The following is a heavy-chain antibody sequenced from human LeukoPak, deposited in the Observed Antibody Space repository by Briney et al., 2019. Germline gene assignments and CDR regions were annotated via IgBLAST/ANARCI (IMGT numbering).Heavy chain of an antibody. CDR3: TREAAWIQLNFDY. J-gene: IGHJ4*02. CDR2: IRSKAYGGTT. Sequence: RSGGSLRLSCTASGFTFGDYAMSWVRQAPGKGLEWVGFIRSKAYGGTTEYAASVKGRFTISRDDSKSIAYLQMNSLKTEDTAVYYCTREAAWIQLNFDYWGQGTLVTVSS. D-gene: IGHD5-18*01. CDR1: GFTFGDYA. V-gene: IGHV3-49*04.